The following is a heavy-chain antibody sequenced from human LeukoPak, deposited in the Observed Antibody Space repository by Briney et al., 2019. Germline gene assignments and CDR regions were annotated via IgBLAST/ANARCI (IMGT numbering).Heavy chain of an antibody. D-gene: IGHD3-3*01. CDR1: GFTFRSYW. V-gene: IGHV3-66*01. Sequence: PGGSLRLSCVASGFTFRSYWMSWVRQAPGKGLEWVSFIYSGGSTYYADSVKGRFTISRDNSKNTLYLQMNSLRAEDTAVYYCARDSITIFGVADPAFDYWGQGTLVTVSS. CDR2: IYSGGST. J-gene: IGHJ4*02. CDR3: ARDSITIFGVADPAFDY.